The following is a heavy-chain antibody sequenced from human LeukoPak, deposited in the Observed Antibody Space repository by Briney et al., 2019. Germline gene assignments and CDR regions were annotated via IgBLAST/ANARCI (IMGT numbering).Heavy chain of an antibody. V-gene: IGHV3-72*01. D-gene: IGHD3-10*01. Sequence: GGSLRLSCAASGFTFSDHYMDWVRQAPGKGLEWVGRTRNKANSYTTEYAASVKGRFTISRDDSKNSLYLQMNSLKTEDTAVYYCARDGEYSYAFDIWGQGTMVTVSS. J-gene: IGHJ3*02. CDR1: GFTFSDHY. CDR2: TRNKANSYTT. CDR3: ARDGEYSYAFDI.